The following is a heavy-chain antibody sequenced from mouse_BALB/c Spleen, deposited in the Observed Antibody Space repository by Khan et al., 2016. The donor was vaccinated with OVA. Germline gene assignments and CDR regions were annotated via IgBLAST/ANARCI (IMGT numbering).Heavy chain of an antibody. CDR3: GGRKNRYFRG. Sequence: QIQLVQSGPELKKPGETVKISCKASGYTFTDYSMHWVKQAPGKGLKWMGWINTETGEPTYADDFKGRFAFSLETSASTAYLQINNLKNEDTATYFWGGRKNRYFRGWGAGTTVTVSS. CDR1: GYTFTDYS. J-gene: IGHJ1*01. V-gene: IGHV9-2-1*01. CDR2: INTETGEP.